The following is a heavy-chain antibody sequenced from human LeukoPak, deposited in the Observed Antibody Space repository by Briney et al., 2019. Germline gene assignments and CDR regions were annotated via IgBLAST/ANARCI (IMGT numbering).Heavy chain of an antibody. D-gene: IGHD6-19*01. V-gene: IGHV3-11*01. CDR2: ISGSGSNI. CDR1: GFTFSNYY. J-gene: IGHJ3*02. Sequence: GGSLRLSCAASGFTFSNYYMSWIRQAPGKGLEWVSYISGSGSNIYYADSVKGRFTISRDNAKNTLYLQMNSLRAEDTAIYYCARRQWLVIGSGAFDIWGQGTMVTISS. CDR3: ARRQWLVIGSGAFDI.